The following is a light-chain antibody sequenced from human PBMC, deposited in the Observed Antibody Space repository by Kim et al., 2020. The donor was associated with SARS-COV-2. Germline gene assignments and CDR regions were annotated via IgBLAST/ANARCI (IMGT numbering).Light chain of an antibody. CDR2: KAS. CDR1: RNVDDY. CDR3: QQYRSYPWT. Sequence: DIQMTQSPSTLSASVGDRVTITCRASRNVDDYLAWYQQKPGGAPKLLIFKASTLKSGVPSRFSGRGYGTEFTLTINSLQPDDFGTYYCQQYRSYPWTFGQGTKVDIK. J-gene: IGKJ1*01. V-gene: IGKV1-5*03.